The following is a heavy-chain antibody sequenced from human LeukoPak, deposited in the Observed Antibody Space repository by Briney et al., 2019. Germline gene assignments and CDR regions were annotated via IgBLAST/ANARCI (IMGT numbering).Heavy chain of an antibody. J-gene: IGHJ4*02. CDR3: AKDRTSTWSWDY. Sequence: PGKSLRLSCAASGFTFSDYGIHWVRQAPGRGLEWVAIILSDGNDKYYADSVKGRFTISRDNSKDTLDLQMNSLRAEDTAVYYCAKDRTSTWSWDYWGQGTLVIVSS. V-gene: IGHV3-30*19. D-gene: IGHD6-13*01. CDR2: ILSDGNDK. CDR1: GFTFSDYG.